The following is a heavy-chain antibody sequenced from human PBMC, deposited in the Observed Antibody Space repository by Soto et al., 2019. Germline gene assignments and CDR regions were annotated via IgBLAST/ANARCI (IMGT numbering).Heavy chain of an antibody. J-gene: IGHJ3*02. CDR3: ARGVLRYFDWLDDAFDI. CDR1: GGSISSYY. V-gene: IGHV4-59*01. D-gene: IGHD3-9*01. Sequence: SETLSLTCTVSGGSISSYYWSWIRQPPGKGLEWIGYIYYSGSTNYNPSLKSRVTISVDTSKNQFSLKLSSVTAAVTAVYYCARGVLRYFDWLDDAFDIWGQGTMVTVSS. CDR2: IYYSGST.